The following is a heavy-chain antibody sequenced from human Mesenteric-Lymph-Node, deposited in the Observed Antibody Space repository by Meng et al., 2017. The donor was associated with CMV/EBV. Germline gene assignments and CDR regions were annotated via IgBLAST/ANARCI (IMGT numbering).Heavy chain of an antibody. CDR2: ISSSGIGI. D-gene: IGHD1-20*01. V-gene: IGHV3-48*03. J-gene: IGHJ4*02. CDR1: GFTFSFSSYA. CDR3: ASISTRYNWNVPVDY. Sequence: GESLKISCAASGFTFSFSSYAMSWVRQAPGKGLEWVSYISSSGIGIYYADSVKDRFTISRDNAKNALYLQMNSLRDEDTAVYYCASISTRYNWNVPVDYWGQGTRVTVSS.